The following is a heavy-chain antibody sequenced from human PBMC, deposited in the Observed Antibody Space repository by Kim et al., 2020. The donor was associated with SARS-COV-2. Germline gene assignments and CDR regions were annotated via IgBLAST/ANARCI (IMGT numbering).Heavy chain of an antibody. CDR3: ARVRDYDILTGDYYYGMDV. Sequence: SETLSLTCTVSGGSISSYYWSWIRQPPGKGLEWIGYIYYSGSTNYNPSLKSRVTISVDTSKNQFSLKLSSVTAADTAVYYCARVRDYDILTGDYYYGMDVWGQGTTVTVSS. J-gene: IGHJ6*02. D-gene: IGHD3-9*01. V-gene: IGHV4-59*13. CDR2: IYYSGST. CDR1: GGSISSYY.